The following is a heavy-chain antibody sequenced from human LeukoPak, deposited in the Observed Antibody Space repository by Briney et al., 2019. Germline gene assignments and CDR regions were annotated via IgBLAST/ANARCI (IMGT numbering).Heavy chain of an antibody. CDR1: VYTFTTSD. D-gene: IGHD6-13*01. J-gene: IGHJ4*02. V-gene: IGHV1-8*01. Sequence: ASVKVSCKGSVYTFTTSDINWVCQAPGQGVEWMGWRNPNTGKTGSTQRFQGRLTMTQNTSTSTAYLEVTGLGFEDTGIYYCARGRPGPAGAGTYDFWGQGTLITVSS. CDR2: RNPNTGKT. CDR3: ARGRPGPAGAGTYDF.